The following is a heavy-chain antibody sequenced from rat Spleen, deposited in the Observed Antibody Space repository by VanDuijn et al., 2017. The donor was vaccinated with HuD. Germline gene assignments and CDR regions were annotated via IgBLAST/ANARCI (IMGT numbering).Heavy chain of an antibody. CDR3: ATAEPQGFAY. CDR1: GFTFSDYY. Sequence: EVVLVESDGGLVQPGRSLKLSCAASGFTFSDYYMAWVRQTPKKGLEWVASISYEGSTTYYGDSVKGRFTISRDNAKNTLYLQMNGLRSEDTATYYCATAEPQGFAYWGQGTLVTVSS. D-gene: IGHD3-1*01. V-gene: IGHV5-22*01. CDR2: ISYEGSTT. J-gene: IGHJ3*01.